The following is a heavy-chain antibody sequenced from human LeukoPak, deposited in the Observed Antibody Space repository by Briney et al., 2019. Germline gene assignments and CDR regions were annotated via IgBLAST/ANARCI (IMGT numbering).Heavy chain of an antibody. V-gene: IGHV3-15*01. CDR3: TIGHGASGTSFDY. CDR1: GFTFNNAW. D-gene: IGHD3-10*01. J-gene: IGHJ4*02. Sequence: TGGSLRLSCAASGFTFNNAWMSWVRQAPGEGLEWVGHIKSKIDGGTTDYGAPVKGRFTISRDDSKNTLYLQMNSLKMEDTAVYYCTIGHGASGTSFDYWGQGTLVTVSS. CDR2: IKSKIDGGTT.